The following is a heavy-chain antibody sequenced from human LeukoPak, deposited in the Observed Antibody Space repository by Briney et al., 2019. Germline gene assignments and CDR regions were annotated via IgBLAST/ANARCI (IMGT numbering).Heavy chain of an antibody. CDR2: ICATI. V-gene: IGHV3-69-1*02. Sequence: ETLSLTCTVSGGSISSYYWSWIRQPPGKGLEWVSYICATISYADSVRGRFTISRDNAKNSLYLEMNSLRDEDTAVYYCVRDFDYNFDYWGQGALVTVSS. J-gene: IGHJ4*02. CDR1: GGSISSYY. CDR3: VRDFDYNFDY. D-gene: IGHD4-11*01.